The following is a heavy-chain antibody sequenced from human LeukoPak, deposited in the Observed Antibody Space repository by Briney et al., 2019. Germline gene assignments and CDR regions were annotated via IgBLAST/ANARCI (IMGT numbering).Heavy chain of an antibody. D-gene: IGHD3-22*01. CDR1: GGSISSSSYY. Sequence: SETLSLTCTVSGGSISSSSYYWGWIRQPPGKGLEWIGSIYYSGSTYYNPSLKSRVTISVDTSKNQFSLKLSSVTAADTAVYYCARAGNYYDSSGYPLALDYWGQGTLVSVSS. J-gene: IGHJ4*02. CDR2: IYYSGST. V-gene: IGHV4-39*07. CDR3: ARAGNYYDSSGYPLALDY.